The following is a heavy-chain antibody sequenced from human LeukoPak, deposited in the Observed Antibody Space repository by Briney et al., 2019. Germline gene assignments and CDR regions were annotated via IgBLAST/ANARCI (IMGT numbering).Heavy chain of an antibody. CDR1: GFTFTTYG. CDR2: ISGSGSHT. CDR3: AKNGEPHYYMDV. V-gene: IGHV3-23*01. Sequence: GGSLRLSWAASGFTFTTYGMNWVRQAPGKGLEWVSSISGSGSHTYYADSVKGRLTTSRDNSKNTLYLQMNSLTAEDTAVYYCAKNGEPHYYMDVWGKGTTVTVSS. J-gene: IGHJ6*03. D-gene: IGHD1-14*01.